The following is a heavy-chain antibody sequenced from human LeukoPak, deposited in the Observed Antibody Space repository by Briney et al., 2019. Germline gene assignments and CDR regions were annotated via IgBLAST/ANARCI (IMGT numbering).Heavy chain of an antibody. D-gene: IGHD3-22*01. V-gene: IGHV4-39*07. Sequence: SETLSLTCTVSGGSISGGSYYWGWIRQAPEKGLEWIGTIYYSGSTYFNPSLKSRVTISVDTSKNQFSLKLSSVTAADTAVYYCAGGRPNYYDSSGYPLYWGQGTLVTVSS. J-gene: IGHJ4*02. CDR3: AGGRPNYYDSSGYPLY. CDR2: IYYSGST. CDR1: GGSISGGSYY.